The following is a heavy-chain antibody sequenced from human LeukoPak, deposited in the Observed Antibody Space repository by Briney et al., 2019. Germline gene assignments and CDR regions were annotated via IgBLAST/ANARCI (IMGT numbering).Heavy chain of an antibody. CDR2: INPNSGGT. Sequence: GASVKVSRKASGYTFTGYYMHWVRQAPGQGLEWMGWINPNSGGTNYAQKFQGRVTMTRDTSISTAYMELSRLRSDDTAVYYCARDKGDTIFGVVITNYFDYWGQGTLVTVSS. V-gene: IGHV1-2*02. CDR3: ARDKGDTIFGVVITNYFDY. D-gene: IGHD3-3*01. CDR1: GYTFTGYY. J-gene: IGHJ4*02.